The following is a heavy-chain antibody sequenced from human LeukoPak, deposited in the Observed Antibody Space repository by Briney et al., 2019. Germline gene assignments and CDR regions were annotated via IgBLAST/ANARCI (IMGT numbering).Heavy chain of an antibody. CDR2: INPAGRDT. Sequence: PGGSLRLSCEGSGHKLSDYWMGWVRQAPGKGLEWVANINPAGRDTYYVDSVKGRFTISRDNVKKSTFLQMNSLRVEETAFYHCVRWGGAAGMHDWGQGTLVTVSS. V-gene: IGHV3-7*01. J-gene: IGHJ4*02. D-gene: IGHD6-13*01. CDR1: GHKLSDYW. CDR3: VRWGGAAGMHD.